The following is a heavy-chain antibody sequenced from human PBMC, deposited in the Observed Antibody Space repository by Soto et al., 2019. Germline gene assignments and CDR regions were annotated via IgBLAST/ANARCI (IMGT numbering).Heavy chain of an antibody. J-gene: IGHJ4*02. CDR1: GYTFTGYY. CDR2: INPNNGDT. CDR3: ARHSGYDYVFDY. D-gene: IGHD5-12*01. V-gene: IGHV1-2*02. Sequence: QVQLVQSGAEVKKPGASVKVSCKASGYTFTGYYIHWVQQAPGQGLEWMGWINPNNGDTNYAQKFQGRASMTRDTCTSAAYMELSSLRFDDTAVYYCARHSGYDYVFDYWGQGTLVTVSS.